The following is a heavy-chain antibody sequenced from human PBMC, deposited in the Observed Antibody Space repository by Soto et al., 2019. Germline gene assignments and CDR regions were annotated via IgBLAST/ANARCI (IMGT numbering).Heavy chain of an antibody. Sequence: EVQLVESGGGLVQPGGSLRLSCAASGFTFSSYSMNWVRQAPGKGLEWVSYISSSSRTIYYADPVKGRFTISRDNAKNSRYLKRNSLRAEYAAEYYWEREGGMDVWGQGTTVTVSS. V-gene: IGHV3-48*01. CDR2: ISSSSRTI. J-gene: IGHJ6*02. CDR3: EREGGMDV. CDR1: GFTFSSYS.